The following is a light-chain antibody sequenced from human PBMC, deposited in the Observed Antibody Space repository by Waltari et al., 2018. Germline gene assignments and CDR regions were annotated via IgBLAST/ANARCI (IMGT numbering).Light chain of an antibody. Sequence: DIQMTQSPSTLSASVGDRFSISCRASQSISNWLAWYQQKPGKAPKLLIYRASTLASGVPTWFSGSGSGTTFTLTSSSLQPDYFATYYCQQYNSYSLLSFGGGTKVEIK. CDR1: QSISNW. V-gene: IGKV1-5*03. CDR3: QQYNSYSLLS. CDR2: RAS. J-gene: IGKJ4*01.